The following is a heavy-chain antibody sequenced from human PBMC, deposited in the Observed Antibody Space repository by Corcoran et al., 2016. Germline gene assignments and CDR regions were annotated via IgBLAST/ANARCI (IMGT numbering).Heavy chain of an antibody. J-gene: IGHJ4*02. D-gene: IGHD2-15*01. CDR1: GYTFTNYG. V-gene: IGHV1-3*01. CDR2: VNPDNGDT. CDR3: VKGGGGYFYY. Sequence: QVQLVQSGAEVKMPGASVRVSCTTSGYTFTNYGVNWVRQAPGQRLEWMGRVNPDNGDTHYSQRFQGRVTITRETSATTAYMDLGRLRSEDTAVDYCVKGGGGYFYYWGQGTLVTVSS.